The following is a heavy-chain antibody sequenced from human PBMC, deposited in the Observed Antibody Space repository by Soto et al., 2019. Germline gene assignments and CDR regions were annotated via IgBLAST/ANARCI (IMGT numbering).Heavy chain of an antibody. J-gene: IGHJ6*02. CDR2: IVVGSGNT. Sequence: ASVKVSCKASGFTFTSSAVQWVRQARGQRLEWIGWIVVGSGNTNYAQKFQERVTITRDMSTSTAYMELSSLRSEDTAVYYCGAESTPHSMVILPGMDVWGQGTTVTVSS. V-gene: IGHV1-58*01. D-gene: IGHD2-21*01. CDR3: GAESTPHSMVILPGMDV. CDR1: GFTFTSSA.